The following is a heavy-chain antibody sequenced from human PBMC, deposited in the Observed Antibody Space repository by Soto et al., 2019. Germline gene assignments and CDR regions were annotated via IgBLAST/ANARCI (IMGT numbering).Heavy chain of an antibody. CDR2: IGTAGDT. CDR3: ARVHSSWYDY. D-gene: IGHD6-13*01. V-gene: IGHV3-13*01. CDR1: GFSFSSYD. Sequence: GGSLRLSCAASGFSFSSYDMHWVRQATGKGLEWVSAIGTAGDTYYPGSVKGRFTISRDNAKNTLYLQMNSLRAEDTAVYYCARVHSSWYDYWGQGTLVTVSS. J-gene: IGHJ4*02.